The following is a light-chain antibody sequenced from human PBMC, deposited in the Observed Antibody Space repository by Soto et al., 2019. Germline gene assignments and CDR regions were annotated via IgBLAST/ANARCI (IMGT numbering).Light chain of an antibody. Sequence: EIVLTQSPGTLSLSPGERATLSCRASQSVSSSYLAWYQQKPGQAPRLLIYAASSRATGIPDRFSGTGSGTDFTLTISRLEPEDVAVYYCQQYSSSRTFGQGTKVEIK. CDR1: QSVSSSY. J-gene: IGKJ1*01. CDR3: QQYSSSRT. CDR2: AAS. V-gene: IGKV3-20*01.